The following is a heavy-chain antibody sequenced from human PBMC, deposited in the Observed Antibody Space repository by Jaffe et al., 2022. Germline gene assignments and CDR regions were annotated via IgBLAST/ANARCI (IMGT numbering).Heavy chain of an antibody. CDR2: ISGSGGST. V-gene: IGHV3-23*01. CDR3: AKDQGFSEVEVVPAAMPAYYYYYMDV. J-gene: IGHJ6*03. CDR1: GFTFSSYA. D-gene: IGHD2-2*01. Sequence: EVQLLESGGGLVQPGGSLRLSCAASGFTFSSYAMSWVRQAPGKGLEWVSAISGSGGSTYYADSVKGRFTISRDNSKNTLYLQMNSLRAEDTAVYYCAKDQGFSEVEVVPAAMPAYYYYYMDVWGKGTTVTVSS.